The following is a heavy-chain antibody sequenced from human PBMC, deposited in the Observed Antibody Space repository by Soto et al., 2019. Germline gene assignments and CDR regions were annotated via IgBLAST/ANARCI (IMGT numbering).Heavy chain of an antibody. D-gene: IGHD1-26*01. J-gene: IGHJ4*01. CDR1: GFTFGNHG. V-gene: IGHV3-30*18. Sequence: GGSLRLSCAASGFTFGNHGMHWVRQAPGKGLEWVAVISDDGSTKYYTDSVKGRFTISRDNSKNTLLLQMNSLRLEDTAVYYCAKEGSGSHLSFDYWGHGTLVTVSS. CDR2: ISDDGSTK. CDR3: AKEGSGSHLSFDY.